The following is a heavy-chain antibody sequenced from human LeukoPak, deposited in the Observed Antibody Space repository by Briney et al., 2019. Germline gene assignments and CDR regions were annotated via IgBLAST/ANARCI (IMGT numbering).Heavy chain of an antibody. D-gene: IGHD2-2*01. CDR1: VYTFTNYD. Sequence: ASVKVSCKASVYTFTNYDINWVRQATGQGLEWMGWMNPNSGNTGYAQKFQGRVTMTRNTSISTAYMELSSLRFEDTAVYYCARVNCSSTSCRSKFLDYWGQGTLVTVSS. J-gene: IGHJ4*02. CDR2: MNPNSGNT. CDR3: ARVNCSSTSCRSKFLDY. V-gene: IGHV1-8*01.